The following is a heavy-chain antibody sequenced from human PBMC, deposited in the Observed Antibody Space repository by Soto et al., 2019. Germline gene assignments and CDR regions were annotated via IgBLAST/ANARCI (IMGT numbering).Heavy chain of an antibody. D-gene: IGHD2-2*02. V-gene: IGHV3-23*01. CDR3: AKAAGGYCSSTSCYRVWYFDL. CDR2: ISGSGGST. J-gene: IGHJ2*01. CDR1: GFTFSSYA. Sequence: EVPLLESGGGLVQPGGSLRLSCAASGFTFSSYAMSWVRQAPGKGLEWVSAISGSGGSTYYADSVKGRFTISRDNSKNTLYLQMNSLRAEDTAVYYCAKAAGGYCSSTSCYRVWYFDLWGRGTLVTVSS.